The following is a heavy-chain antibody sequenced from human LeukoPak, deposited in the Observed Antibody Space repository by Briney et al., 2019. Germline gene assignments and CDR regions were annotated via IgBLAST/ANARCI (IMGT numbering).Heavy chain of an antibody. CDR2: IYTSGST. J-gene: IGHJ4*02. Sequence: PSETLSLTCTDSGGSISSYYWSWIRQPAGKGLEWIGRIYTSGSTNYNPSLKSRVTMSVDTSKNQFSLKLSSVTAADTAVYYCARLNYYDSSGYYFKEYYFDYWGQGTLVTVSS. CDR1: GGSISSYY. D-gene: IGHD3-22*01. V-gene: IGHV4-4*07. CDR3: ARLNYYDSSGYYFKEYYFDY.